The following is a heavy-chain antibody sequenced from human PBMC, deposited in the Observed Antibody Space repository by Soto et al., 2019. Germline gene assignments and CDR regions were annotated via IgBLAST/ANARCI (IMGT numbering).Heavy chain of an antibody. D-gene: IGHD3-10*01. CDR3: ARASGQRGFDI. J-gene: IGHJ3*02. Sequence: PGGSLRLSCAASGFTFSSYDMHWVRQATGKGLEWVSAIGTAGDTYYPGSVKGRFTISRENAKNSLYLQMNSLRAGDTAVYYCARASGQRGFDIWGQGTMVTVSS. V-gene: IGHV3-13*01. CDR1: GFTFSSYD. CDR2: IGTAGDT.